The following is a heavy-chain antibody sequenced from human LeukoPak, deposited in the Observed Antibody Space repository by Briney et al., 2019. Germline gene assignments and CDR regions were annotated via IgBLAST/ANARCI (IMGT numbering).Heavy chain of an antibody. CDR2: ISAYNGNT. V-gene: IGHV1-18*01. Sequence: ASVKVSCKASGYTFTSYGISWVRQAPGQGLEWMGWISAYNGNTNYAQKLQGRVTTTTDTSTSTAYMELRSLRSDDTAVYYCARDRRVYDFWSGYYGPDFDYWGQGTLVTVSS. CDR3: ARDRRVYDFWSGYYGPDFDY. D-gene: IGHD3-3*01. CDR1: GYTFTSYG. J-gene: IGHJ4*02.